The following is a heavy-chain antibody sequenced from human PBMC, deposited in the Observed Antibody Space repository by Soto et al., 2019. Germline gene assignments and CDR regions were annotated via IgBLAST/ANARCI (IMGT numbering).Heavy chain of an antibody. CDR2: IYYSGST. Sequence: SETLSLTCTVSGGSISSYYWSWIRQPPGKGLEWIGYIYYSGSTNYNPSLKSRVTISVDTSKNQFSLKLSSVTAADTAVYYCARSSDYYFDYWGQGALVTVSS. J-gene: IGHJ4*02. D-gene: IGHD3-3*01. CDR3: ARSSDYYFDY. CDR1: GGSISSYY. V-gene: IGHV4-59*01.